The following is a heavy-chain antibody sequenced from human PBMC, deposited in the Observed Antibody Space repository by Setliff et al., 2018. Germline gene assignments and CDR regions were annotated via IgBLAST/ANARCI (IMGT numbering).Heavy chain of an antibody. Sequence: GGSLRLSCAASGFPFSSYAIYWVRQAPGKGLEWVAVISYDGSVKNYVDSVKGRFSISRDNTKNSLYLQMNSLRAEDTAVYYCARDPFGNPVFDPWGQGTLVTVSS. CDR3: ARDPFGNPVFDP. V-gene: IGHV3-30*04. J-gene: IGHJ5*02. CDR1: GFPFSSYA. CDR2: ISYDGSVK. D-gene: IGHD3-10*01.